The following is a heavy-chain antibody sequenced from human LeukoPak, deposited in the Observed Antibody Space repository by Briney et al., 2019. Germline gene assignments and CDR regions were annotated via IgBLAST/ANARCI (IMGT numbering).Heavy chain of an antibody. D-gene: IGHD6-19*01. CDR2: ISGSGGST. CDR1: GFTFDEYA. V-gene: IGHV3-23*01. Sequence: GRSLRLSCAASGFTFDEYAMHWVRQAPGKGLEWVSAISGSGGSTYYADSVKGRFTISRDNSKNTLYLQMNSLRAEDTAVYYCAKGFLLAGTYYYGMDVWGQGTTVTVSS. J-gene: IGHJ6*02. CDR3: AKGFLLAGTYYYGMDV.